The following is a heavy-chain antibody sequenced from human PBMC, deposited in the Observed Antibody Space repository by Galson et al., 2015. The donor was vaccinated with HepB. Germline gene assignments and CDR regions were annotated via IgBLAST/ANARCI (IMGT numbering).Heavy chain of an antibody. CDR3: AADPELAVAGDDAFDI. CDR2: IVVGSGNT. V-gene: IGHV1-58*01. J-gene: IGHJ3*02. CDR1: GFTFTSSA. Sequence: SVKVSCKASGFTFTSSAVQWVRQARGQRLEWIGWIVVGSGNTNYAQKFQERVTITRDMSTSTAYMELSSLRSEDTAVYYCAADPELAVAGDDAFDIWGQGTMVTVSS. D-gene: IGHD6-19*01.